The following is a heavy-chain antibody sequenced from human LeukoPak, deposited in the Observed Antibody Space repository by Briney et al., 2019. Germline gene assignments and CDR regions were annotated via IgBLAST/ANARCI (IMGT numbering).Heavy chain of an antibody. CDR2: ISWDGGST. CDR1: GFTFDDYT. V-gene: IGHV3-43*01. CDR3: AKDRGGRGYDFWSGYFLYFYY. J-gene: IGHJ4*02. D-gene: IGHD3-3*01. Sequence: GGSLRLSCAASGFTFDDYTMHWVRQAPGKGLEWVSLISWDGGSTYYADSVKGRFTISRDNSKNSLYLQMNSLRTEDTALYYCAKDRGGRGYDFWSGYFLYFYYWGQGTLVTVSS.